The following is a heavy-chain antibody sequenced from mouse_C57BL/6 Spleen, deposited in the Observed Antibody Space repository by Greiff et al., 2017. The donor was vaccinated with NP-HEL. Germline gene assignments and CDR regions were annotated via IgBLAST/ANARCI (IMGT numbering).Heavy chain of an antibody. CDR3: ARSLYDGYSFDY. V-gene: IGHV1-63*01. J-gene: IGHJ2*01. CDR1: GYTFTNYW. CDR2: IYPGGGYT. Sequence: QVHVKQSGAELVRPGTSVKMSCKASGYTFTNYWIGWAKQRPGHGLEWIGDIYPGGGYTNYNEKFKGKATLTADKSSSTAYMQFSSLTSEDSAIYYCARSLYDGYSFDYWGQGTTLTVSS. D-gene: IGHD2-3*01.